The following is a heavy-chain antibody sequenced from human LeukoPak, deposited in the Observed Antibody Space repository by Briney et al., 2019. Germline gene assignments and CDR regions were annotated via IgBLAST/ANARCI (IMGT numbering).Heavy chain of an antibody. V-gene: IGHV3-21*04. CDR2: ISSSSSYI. J-gene: IGHJ3*02. CDR3: ARASLGLQGAFDI. CDR1: GFTFSSYS. Sequence: GGSLRLSCAASGFTFSSYSMNWVRQAPGKGLEWVSSISSSSSYIYYADSVKGRFTISRDNAKNSLYLQMNSLRAEGTALYYCARASLGLQGAFDIWGQGTMVTVSS. D-gene: IGHD5-24*01.